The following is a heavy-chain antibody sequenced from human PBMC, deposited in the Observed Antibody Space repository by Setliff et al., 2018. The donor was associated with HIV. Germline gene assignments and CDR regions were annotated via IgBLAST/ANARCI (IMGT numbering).Heavy chain of an antibody. D-gene: IGHD7-27*01. J-gene: IGHJ3*01. CDR1: GFTFGDYA. V-gene: IGHV3-21*01. CDR2: ITVGRATYM. CDR3: AKIPHTGDSAFDV. Sequence: GGSLRLSCTASGFTFGDYAMSWVRQAPGKGLEWVSSITVGRATYMYYADSMKGRFTISRDNPKNTVYLQMNSLRPEDTALYYCAKIPHTGDSAFDVWGQGTMVTVSS.